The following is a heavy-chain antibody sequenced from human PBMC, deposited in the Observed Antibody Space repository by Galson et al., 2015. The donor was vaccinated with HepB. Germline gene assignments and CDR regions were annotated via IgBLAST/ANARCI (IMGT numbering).Heavy chain of an antibody. Sequence: SVKVSCKASGYSFNNYGITWMRQAPGQGLEWMGWISAHNGNTNYAQKLQGRVTMTTDTSTRTAYMELRSLIYDDTAMYYCARDRDYVLSPFDYWGQGTLVTVSS. J-gene: IGHJ4*02. CDR3: ARDRDYVLSPFDY. CDR2: ISAHNGNT. CDR1: GYSFNNYG. V-gene: IGHV1-18*04. D-gene: IGHD3-16*01.